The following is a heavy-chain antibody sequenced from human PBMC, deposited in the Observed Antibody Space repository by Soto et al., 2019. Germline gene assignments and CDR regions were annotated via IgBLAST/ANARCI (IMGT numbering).Heavy chain of an antibody. CDR3: ASTNSLDY. D-gene: IGHD2-2*01. CDR2: IRQDGTEK. V-gene: IGHV3-7*01. J-gene: IGHJ4*02. CDR1: GFTFSIYW. Sequence: PGGSLRLSCAASGFTFSIYWMSWVRQAPGKGLEWVANIRQDGTEKNYVDSVKGRFTISRDNAKNSLYLQMNSLRVEDTAFYYCASTNSLDYWGQGTLVTVSS.